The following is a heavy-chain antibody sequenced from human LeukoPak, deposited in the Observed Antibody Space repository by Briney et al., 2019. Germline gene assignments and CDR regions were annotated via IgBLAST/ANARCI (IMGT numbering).Heavy chain of an antibody. V-gene: IGHV3-48*02. CDR3: ARESAYAFWY. CDR1: GFTFSSYA. CDR2: ISSTSSTM. D-gene: IGHD3-3*01. J-gene: IGHJ4*02. Sequence: GGSLRLSCAASGFTFSSYAMSWVRQAPGKGLEWVSYISSTSSTMYYADSVKGRFTISRDNAKNSLYLQMNSLRDEDTAVYYCARESAYAFWYWGQGTLVAVSS.